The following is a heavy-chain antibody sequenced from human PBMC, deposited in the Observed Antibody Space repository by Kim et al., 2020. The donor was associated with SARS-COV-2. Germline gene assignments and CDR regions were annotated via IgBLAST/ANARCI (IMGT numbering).Heavy chain of an antibody. J-gene: IGHJ4*02. CDR1: GFSFSTYS. V-gene: IGHV3-21*01. CDR3: LRLPDGHFNN. CDR2: IDSSGYSI. Sequence: GGSLRLSCAASGFSFSTYSMAWGRQAPGKGLEWVSSIDSSGYSIYYADSVKGRFTFSRDNAKNSVYLQMNSLRAEDTAFYFCLRLPDGHFNNWGQGAPVTVSS.